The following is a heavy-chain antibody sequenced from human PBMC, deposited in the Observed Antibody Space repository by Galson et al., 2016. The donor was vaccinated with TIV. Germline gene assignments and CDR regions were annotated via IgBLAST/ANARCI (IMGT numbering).Heavy chain of an antibody. V-gene: IGHV3-53*01. Sequence: SLRLSCAAPGFSVSNTYMRWLRQSPGRGLEWVSVIYGGGSTYYADSVKGRFPLYRDNSKNTLYLQMNNLSGDDTAVYYCAREGRGRDGFNFFEQWGQGTLVTVSS. D-gene: IGHD5-24*01. CDR2: IYGGGST. CDR3: AREGRGRDGFNFFEQ. CDR1: GFSVSNTY. J-gene: IGHJ4*02.